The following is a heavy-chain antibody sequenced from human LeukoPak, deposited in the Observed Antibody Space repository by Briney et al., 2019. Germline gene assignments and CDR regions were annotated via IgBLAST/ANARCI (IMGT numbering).Heavy chain of an antibody. V-gene: IGHV3-21*01. J-gene: IGHJ3*02. D-gene: IGHD6-13*01. Sequence: GGSLRLSCAASGFTFSNYNMNWVRQAPGKGLEWVSSITSSSSYIYYADSVKGRFTISRDNAKNSLYLQMNSLRAEDTAVYYCAREGQYSSSWRDAFDIWGQGTMVTVSP. CDR3: AREGQYSSSWRDAFDI. CDR2: ITSSSSYI. CDR1: GFTFSNYN.